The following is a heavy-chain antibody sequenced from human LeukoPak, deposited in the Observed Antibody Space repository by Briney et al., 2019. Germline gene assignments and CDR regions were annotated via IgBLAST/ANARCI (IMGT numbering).Heavy chain of an antibody. Sequence: SETLSLTCTVSGDSISSTTYYWVWIRQPPGKGLEWIGSIYYTGSSYYNPSLRSRVTISVDTSKNQFSLKLSSVTAADTAVYYCARAAGGSGSAVGYWGQGTLVTVSS. CDR3: ARAAGGSGSAVGY. CDR1: GDSISSTTYY. V-gene: IGHV4-39*07. J-gene: IGHJ4*02. CDR2: IYYTGSS. D-gene: IGHD3-10*01.